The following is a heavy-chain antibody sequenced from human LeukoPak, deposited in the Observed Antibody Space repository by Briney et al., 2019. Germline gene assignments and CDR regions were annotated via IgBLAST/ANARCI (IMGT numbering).Heavy chain of an antibody. CDR3: GSTNYNPSLKSRVTISVDTSKNQFSRNLSSVTAADTAVYYCARALRRNIGSGWYRLDY. CDR1: GGSISSYY. Sequence: SETLSLTCTVSGGSISSYYWSWIRQPPGKGLEWIGYINYIGSTNNNHSLKGQGTLSIDTSKDQFSLKLSSVTAAAPDVYYSGSTNYNPSLKSRVTISVDTSKNQFSRNLSSVTAADTAVYYCARALRRNIGSGWYRLDYWGQGTLVTVSS. D-gene: IGHD3-10*01. CDR2: INYIGST. V-gene: IGHV4-59*01. J-gene: IGHJ4*02.